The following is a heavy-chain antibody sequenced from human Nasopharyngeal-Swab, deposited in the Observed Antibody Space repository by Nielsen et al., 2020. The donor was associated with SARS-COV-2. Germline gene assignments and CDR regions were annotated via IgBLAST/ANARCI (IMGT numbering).Heavy chain of an antibody. D-gene: IGHD3-10*01. CDR1: GFSLSTSGVG. CDR3: ARITMVRGVRGSGYYYYGMDV. V-gene: IGHV2-5*01. CDR2: IYWNDDK. J-gene: IGHJ6*02. Sequence: SGPTLVKPTQTLTLTCTFSGFSLSTSGVGVGWIRQPPGKALEWLALIYWNDDKRYSTSLKTRLTISKDTSKNQVVLTMTNMDPVDTATYYCARITMVRGVRGSGYYYYGMDVWGQGTTVTVSS.